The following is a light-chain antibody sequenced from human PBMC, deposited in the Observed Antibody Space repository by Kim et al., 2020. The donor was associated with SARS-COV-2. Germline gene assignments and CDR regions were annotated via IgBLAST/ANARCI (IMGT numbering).Light chain of an antibody. CDR1: SGSSASNY. Sequence: VTISCTGSSGSSASNYVQWYQQRPGSAPTTVIYEDNQRPSGVPDRFSGSIDSSSNSASLTISGLKTEDEADYYCQSYDSSTLNWVFGGGTQLTVL. CDR3: QSYDSSTLNWV. V-gene: IGLV6-57*02. CDR2: EDN. J-gene: IGLJ3*02.